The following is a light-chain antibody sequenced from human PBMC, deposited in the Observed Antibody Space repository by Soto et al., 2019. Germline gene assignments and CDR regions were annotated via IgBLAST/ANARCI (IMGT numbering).Light chain of an antibody. J-gene: IGKJ4*01. CDR1: QSVSSN. CDR3: QQYNNWPPLT. Sequence: EIVMTQSPATLSVSPGERATLSCRASQSVSSNLAWYQQKPGQAPRLLIYGASTRATGIPGRFSGSGSGTEFTLTFSSLQSEDFAVYYCQQYNNWPPLTFGGGTKVEIK. V-gene: IGKV3-15*01. CDR2: GAS.